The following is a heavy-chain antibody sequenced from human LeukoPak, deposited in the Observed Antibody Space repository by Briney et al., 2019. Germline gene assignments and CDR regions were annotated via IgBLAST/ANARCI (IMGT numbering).Heavy chain of an antibody. CDR1: GGTFSSYA. CDR2: IIPIFGTA. Sequence: GASVKVSCKASGGTFSSYAISWVRQAPGQGLEWMEGIIPIFGTANYAQKFQGRVTITADKSTSTAYMELSSLRSEDMAVYYCARVIGGYCSGGSCYGLYWYFDLWGRGTLVTVSS. D-gene: IGHD2-15*01. J-gene: IGHJ2*01. V-gene: IGHV1-69*06. CDR3: ARVIGGYCSGGSCYGLYWYFDL.